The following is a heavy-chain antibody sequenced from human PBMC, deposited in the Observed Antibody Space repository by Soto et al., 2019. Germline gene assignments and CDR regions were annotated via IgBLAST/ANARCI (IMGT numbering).Heavy chain of an antibody. CDR3: ARDPSRGYSYAEGWFDP. CDR1: GYTFTSYA. Sequence: QVQLVQSGAEVKKPGASVKVSCKASGYTFTSYAMHWVRQAPGQRLEWMGWINAGNGNTKYSQKFQGRVTTTRDTSASTAYMELSSLRSEDTAVYYCARDPSRGYSYAEGWFDPWGQGTLVTVSS. V-gene: IGHV1-3*01. J-gene: IGHJ5*02. D-gene: IGHD5-18*01. CDR2: INAGNGNT.